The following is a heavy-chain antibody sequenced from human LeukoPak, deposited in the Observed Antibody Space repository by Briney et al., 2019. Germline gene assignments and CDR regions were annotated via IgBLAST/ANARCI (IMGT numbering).Heavy chain of an antibody. V-gene: IGHV4-34*01. J-gene: IGHJ5*02. D-gene: IGHD1-1*01. CDR1: GGSFSGYY. CDR2: INHSGST. CDR3: ARGGLRYNRRWFDP. Sequence: SETLSLTCAVYGGSFSGYYWSWIRQPPGKGLEWIGKINHSGSTNYNPSLKSRVTISVDTSKNQFSLKLSSVTAADTAVYYCARGGLRYNRRWFDPWGQGTLVTVSS.